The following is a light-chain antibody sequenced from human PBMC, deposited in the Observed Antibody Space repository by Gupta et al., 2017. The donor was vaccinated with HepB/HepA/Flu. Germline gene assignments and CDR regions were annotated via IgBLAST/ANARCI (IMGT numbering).Light chain of an antibody. J-gene: IGLJ1*01. CDR1: SSDVGGYNY. V-gene: IGLV2-14*01. Sequence: QSALTQPASVSGSPGQSITISCTGTSSDVGGYNYVSWYQQHPGKAPKLIIYEVSNRPSGGSNRFSGSKSGNTASLTISGLQAEDEAEYYCSSYTSSSTAGYVFGRGTEVIVL. CDR3: SSYTSSSTAGYV. CDR2: EVS.